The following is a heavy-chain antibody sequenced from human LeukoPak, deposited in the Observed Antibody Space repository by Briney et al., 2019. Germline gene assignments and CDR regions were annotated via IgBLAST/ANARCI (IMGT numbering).Heavy chain of an antibody. D-gene: IGHD6-13*01. CDR2: IYYSGST. J-gene: IGHJ6*03. CDR3: ARASIAAAGFYYYYYMDV. CDR1: GGSISSHY. V-gene: IGHV4-59*11. Sequence: PSETLSLTCTVSGGSISSHYWSWIRQPLGKGLEWIGYIYYSGSTNYNPFLKSRVTISVDTSKNQFSLKLSSVTAADTAVYYCARASIAAAGFYYYYYMDVWGKGTTVTVSS.